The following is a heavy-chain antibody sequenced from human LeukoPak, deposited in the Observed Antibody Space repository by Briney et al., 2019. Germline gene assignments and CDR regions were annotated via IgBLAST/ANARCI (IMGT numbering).Heavy chain of an antibody. Sequence: GGSLRLSCAASGFTFSSYSMHWVRQAPGKGLEWVSVIYSGGSTYYADSVKGRFTISRDNSKNTLYLQMNSLRAEDTAVYYCARPGRAVAGTFYYWGQGTLVTVSS. CDR2: IYSGGST. D-gene: IGHD6-19*01. J-gene: IGHJ4*02. CDR3: ARPGRAVAGTFYY. CDR1: GFTFSSYS. V-gene: IGHV3-66*04.